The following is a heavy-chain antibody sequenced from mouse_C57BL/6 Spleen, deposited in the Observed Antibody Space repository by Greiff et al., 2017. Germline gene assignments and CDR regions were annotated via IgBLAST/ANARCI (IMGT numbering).Heavy chain of an antibody. CDR3: ALNYYGSSSFDY. CDR1: GYTFTTYP. D-gene: IGHD1-1*01. Sequence: VQLQESGAELVKPGASVKMSCKASGYTFTTYPIEWLKQNHGKSLEWIGNFHPYNDDTKYNEKFKGKATLTVEKSSSTVYLELSRLTSDDSAVYYCALNYYGSSSFDYWGQGTTLTVSS. J-gene: IGHJ2*01. V-gene: IGHV1-47*01. CDR2: FHPYNDDT.